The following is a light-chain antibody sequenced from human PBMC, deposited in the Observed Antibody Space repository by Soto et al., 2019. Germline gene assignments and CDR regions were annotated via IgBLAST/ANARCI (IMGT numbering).Light chain of an antibody. J-gene: IGKJ1*01. V-gene: IGKV1-39*01. CDR3: QQSYSTPWT. CDR1: QSISSY. Sequence: DIQMTQSPSSLSASVGDRVTITCRASQSISSYLNWYQQKPGKAPKLLIYAASSLQSGGPSRFSGSGSGTDFTLTISSLQPEDFATYYCQQSYSTPWTFGQGTKVGIK. CDR2: AAS.